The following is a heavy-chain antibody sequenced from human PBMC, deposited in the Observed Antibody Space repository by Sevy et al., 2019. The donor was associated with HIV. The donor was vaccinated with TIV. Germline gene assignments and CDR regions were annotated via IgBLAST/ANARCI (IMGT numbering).Heavy chain of an antibody. D-gene: IGHD1-26*01. CDR1: GFIFGNYA. V-gene: IGHV3-23*01. CDR3: AKDRENGARKLDY. Sequence: GGSLRLSCAASGFIFGNYAMTWVRQAPGTGLEWVSAISGSASTTYYADSVKGRFTISRDNSKNTLYLQMNSLRAEDTAVYYCAKDRENGARKLDYWGRGTLVTVSS. CDR2: ISGSASTT. J-gene: IGHJ4*02.